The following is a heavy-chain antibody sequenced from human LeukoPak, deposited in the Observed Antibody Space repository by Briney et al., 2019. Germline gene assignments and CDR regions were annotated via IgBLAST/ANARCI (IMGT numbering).Heavy chain of an antibody. D-gene: IGHD3-22*01. CDR2: IYDSGST. J-gene: IGHJ4*02. CDR1: GGSMSSYY. V-gene: IGHV4-59*12. Sequence: SETLSLTCTVSGGSMSSYYWSWIRQPPGKGLEWIGYIYDSGSTNYNPSLKSRVTMTVDTSKNQFSLYLTSVTAADTAVYYCARDKNYRDGSGYPFDSWGQGTLVTVSS. CDR3: ARDKNYRDGSGYPFDS.